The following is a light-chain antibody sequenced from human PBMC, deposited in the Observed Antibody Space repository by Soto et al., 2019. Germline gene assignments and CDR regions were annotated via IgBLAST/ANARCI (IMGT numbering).Light chain of an antibody. V-gene: IGKV1-5*01. J-gene: IGKJ2*01. Sequence: DIVMTQSPDSLAVSVGDRVTITCRASQSISSWLAWYQQKPGKAPKLLIYDASSLESGVPSRFSGSGSGTEFTLTISSLQPDDFETYYCQQYNSYTYTFGQGTKVDIK. CDR3: QQYNSYTYT. CDR2: DAS. CDR1: QSISSW.